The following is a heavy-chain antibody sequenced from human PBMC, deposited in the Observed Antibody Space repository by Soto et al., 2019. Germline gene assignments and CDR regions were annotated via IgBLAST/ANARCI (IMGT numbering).Heavy chain of an antibody. CDR3: ARVGLRSGSYY. CDR2: IYYSGST. V-gene: IGHV4-31*03. CDR1: GGSINNGGYY. Sequence: QVQLQESGPGLVKPSQTLSLTCNVSGGSINNGGYYWSWVRQHPGKGLEWIGYIYYSGSTYYNPSLKSRISISMATSKSQFSLRLRSVTAADTAVYYCARVGLRSGSYYWGQGTPVTVSS. D-gene: IGHD3-10*01. J-gene: IGHJ4*02.